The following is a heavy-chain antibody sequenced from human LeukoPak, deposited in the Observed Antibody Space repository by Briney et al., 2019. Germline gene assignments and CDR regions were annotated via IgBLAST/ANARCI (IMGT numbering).Heavy chain of an antibody. J-gene: IGHJ4*02. CDR1: GFTFSSYA. D-gene: IGHD1-26*01. CDR2: ISSNEGST. Sequence: PGGSLRLSCAASGFTFSSYAMHWVRQAPGKGLEYVSAISSNEGSTYYANSVKGRFTISRDNSKNTLYLQMGSLRAEDMAVYYCARVRLSGSYFFDYWGQGTLVTVSS. V-gene: IGHV3-64*01. CDR3: ARVRLSGSYFFDY.